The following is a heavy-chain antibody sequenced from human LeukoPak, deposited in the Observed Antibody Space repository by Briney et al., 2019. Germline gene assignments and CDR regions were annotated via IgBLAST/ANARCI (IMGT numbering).Heavy chain of an antibody. Sequence: GASVKVSCKASGYTFTSYGISWVRQAPGQGLEWVGWISAYNDNTNYAQKLQGRVTMTTDTSTSTAYMELRSLRSDDTAVYSCAKNGRGYSSDYFDYWGQGTLVTVSS. D-gene: IGHD5-18*01. CDR2: ISAYNDNT. CDR1: GYTFTSYG. CDR3: AKNGRGYSSDYFDY. V-gene: IGHV1-18*01. J-gene: IGHJ4*02.